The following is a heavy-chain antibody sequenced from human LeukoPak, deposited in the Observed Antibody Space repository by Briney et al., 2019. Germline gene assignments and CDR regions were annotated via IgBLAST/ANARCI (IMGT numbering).Heavy chain of an antibody. D-gene: IGHD3-3*01. V-gene: IGHV4-34*01. CDR3: ARKYYDFWSGYPYYFDY. CDR2: INHSGST. CDR1: GGSFSGYY. J-gene: IGHJ4*02. Sequence: SETLSLACAVYGGSFSGYYWSWIRQPPGKGLEWIGEINHSGSTNYNPSLKSRVTISVDTSKNQFSLKLSSVTAADTAEYYCARKYYDFWSGYPYYFDYWGQGTLVTVFS.